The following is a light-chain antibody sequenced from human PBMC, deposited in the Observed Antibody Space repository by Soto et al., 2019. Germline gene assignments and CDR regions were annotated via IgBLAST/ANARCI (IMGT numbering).Light chain of an antibody. V-gene: IGLV3-21*04. CDR1: DIGRKS. Sequence: SYELTQSPSVSVAPGKTAVFPCGGDDIGRKSVHWYQQKPGQAPALVIYYDSDRPSGIPERFSGSKSGNTATRTISRVEAGDEADYYCQVWDTDSAHVVFGGGTKLTVL. CDR3: QVWDTDSAHVV. J-gene: IGLJ3*02. CDR2: YDS.